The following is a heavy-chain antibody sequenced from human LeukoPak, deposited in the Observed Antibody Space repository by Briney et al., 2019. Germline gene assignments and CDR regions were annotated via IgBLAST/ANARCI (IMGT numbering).Heavy chain of an antibody. J-gene: IGHJ4*02. Sequence: SETLSLTCTVSDDSISDYYRGWIRQPPGKGLEWIGYFHNSGTSTYNPSLKSRVTISADTSKNQFSLKLNSLTTADTAVYHCTRGAGWLIDYWGQGILVTVSS. CDR2: FHNSGTS. D-gene: IGHD3-16*01. CDR1: DDSISDYY. V-gene: IGHV4-59*01. CDR3: TRGAGWLIDY.